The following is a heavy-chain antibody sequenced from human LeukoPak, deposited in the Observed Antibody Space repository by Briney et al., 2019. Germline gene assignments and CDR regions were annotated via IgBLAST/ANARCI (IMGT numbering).Heavy chain of an antibody. CDR2: MTGGRGTT. CDR1: GFTFSTYT. Sequence: GGSLKLSCAASGFTFSTYTMNWVRKVPGKGREWVSAMTGGRGTTLYTDSVKGRFTISRDNSKNTLYLQMNSLRVEDTAVYYCAKDRVPDGVWEIDYWGQGTLVIVSS. V-gene: IGHV3-23*01. J-gene: IGHJ4*02. D-gene: IGHD1-14*01. CDR3: AKDRVPDGVWEIDY.